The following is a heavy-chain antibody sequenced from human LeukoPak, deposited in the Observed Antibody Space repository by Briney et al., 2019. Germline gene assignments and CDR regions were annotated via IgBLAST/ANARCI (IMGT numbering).Heavy chain of an antibody. Sequence: ASVKVSCKASGYTFTSYGISWVRQAPGQGLEWMGWISGYNGHTKNAQKLQGRVTMTTDTSTSTAYMELRSLRSDDTAVYYCAGAAVLMVYAPVDYWGQGTLVTVSS. CDR3: AGAAVLMVYAPVDY. V-gene: IGHV1-18*01. CDR2: ISGYNGHT. D-gene: IGHD2-8*01. CDR1: GYTFTSYG. J-gene: IGHJ4*02.